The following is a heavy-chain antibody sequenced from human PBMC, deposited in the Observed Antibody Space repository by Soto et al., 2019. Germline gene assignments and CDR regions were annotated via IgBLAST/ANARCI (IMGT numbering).Heavy chain of an antibody. J-gene: IGHJ6*02. D-gene: IGHD3-10*01. CDR1: GGSFSGYY. CDR3: ARGNRGVIIYYYYYGMDV. CDR2: INHRGST. Sequence: PSETLSLTCAVYGGSFSGYYWSWIRQPPGKGREWIGEINHRGSTNYNPSLKSRVTISVDTSKNQFSLKLSSVTAADTAVYYCARGNRGVIIYYYYYGMDVWGQGTTVT. V-gene: IGHV4-34*01.